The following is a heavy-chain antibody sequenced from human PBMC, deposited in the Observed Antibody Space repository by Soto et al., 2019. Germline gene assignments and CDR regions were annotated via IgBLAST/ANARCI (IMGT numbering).Heavy chain of an antibody. Sequence: GESLKISCKGSGDSFTSYWIGWVRQMPGKGLEWMGIIYPGDSDTRYSPSFQGQVTISADKSISTAYLQWSSLKASDTAMYYCARRGAAMPSLGEYYFDYWGQGTLVTVSS. J-gene: IGHJ4*02. CDR2: IYPGDSDT. CDR3: ARRGAAMPSLGEYYFDY. D-gene: IGHD3-16*01. CDR1: GDSFTSYW. V-gene: IGHV5-51*01.